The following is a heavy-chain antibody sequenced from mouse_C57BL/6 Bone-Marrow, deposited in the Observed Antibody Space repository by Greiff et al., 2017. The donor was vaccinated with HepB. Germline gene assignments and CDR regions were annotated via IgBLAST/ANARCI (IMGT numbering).Heavy chain of an antibody. D-gene: IGHD1-1*01. Sequence: EVQLQESGGGLVQPGGSLSLSCAASGFTFTDYYMSWVRQPPGKALEWLGFIRNKANGYTTEYSASVKGRFTISRDNSQSILYLQMNALRAEDSATYYCARFHYYGSTHWYFDVWGTGTTVTVSS. V-gene: IGHV7-3*01. CDR2: IRNKANGYTT. J-gene: IGHJ1*03. CDR1: GFTFTDYY. CDR3: ARFHYYGSTHWYFDV.